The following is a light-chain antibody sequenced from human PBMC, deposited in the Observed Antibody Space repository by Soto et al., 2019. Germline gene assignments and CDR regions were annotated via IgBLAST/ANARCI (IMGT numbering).Light chain of an antibody. V-gene: IGKV2-28*01. J-gene: IGKJ1*01. Sequence: DIVMTQSPLSLPVTPGEPASISCRSSQSLLHSNGFNYLDWYLQKPGQSPQLLIYLGSTRASGVPDRFSDSGSGTDFTLKISRVEAEDVGVYYCMQALQTGWTFGQGTKLEIK. CDR3: MQALQTGWT. CDR2: LGS. CDR1: QSLLHSNGFNY.